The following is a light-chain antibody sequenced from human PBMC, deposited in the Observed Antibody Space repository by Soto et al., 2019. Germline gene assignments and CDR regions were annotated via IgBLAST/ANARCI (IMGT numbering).Light chain of an antibody. CDR3: QQYNSYS. J-gene: IGKJ1*01. Sequence: EIVLTQSPATLSLSPGERATLFCRASQSVSSCLAWYQQKPGPAPRLLIYDASTRATGIPARFSGSGSGTDFTLTISSLEPDDFATYYCQQYNSYSFGQGTKVDIK. V-gene: IGKV3-11*01. CDR2: DAS. CDR1: QSVSSC.